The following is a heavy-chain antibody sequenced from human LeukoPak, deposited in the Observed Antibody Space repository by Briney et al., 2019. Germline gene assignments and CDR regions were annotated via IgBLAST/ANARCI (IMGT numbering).Heavy chain of an antibody. CDR2: IYYSGST. CDR3: ARASYNLINY. Sequence: SETLSLTCTVSGGSISSYYWSWIRQPPGKGLEWIGYIYYSGSTNYNPSLKSRVTISVDTSKNQFSLKLSSVTAADTAVYYCARASYNLINYWGQGTLVTVSS. CDR1: GGSISSYY. V-gene: IGHV4-59*01. D-gene: IGHD1-14*01. J-gene: IGHJ4*02.